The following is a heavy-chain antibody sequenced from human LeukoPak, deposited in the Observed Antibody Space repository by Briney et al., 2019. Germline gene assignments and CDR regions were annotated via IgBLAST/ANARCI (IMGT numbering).Heavy chain of an antibody. Sequence: PGGSLRLSCAASGFSITNNWMYWVRQAPGRGLVWVSRIKNDERTAVYADSVKGRFTISRDNARNTLFLQMNSLRAEDTAVYYCATVFKGSSLQDYWGRGTLVTVSS. CDR2: IKNDERTA. D-gene: IGHD1-26*01. V-gene: IGHV3-74*01. J-gene: IGHJ4*02. CDR1: GFSITNNW. CDR3: ATVFKGSSLQDY.